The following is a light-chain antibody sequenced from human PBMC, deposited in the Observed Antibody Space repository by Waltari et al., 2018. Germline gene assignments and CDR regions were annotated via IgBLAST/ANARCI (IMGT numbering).Light chain of an antibody. CDR1: SIDVGSHNL. V-gene: IGLV2-23*01. CDR2: EDT. CDR3: CSYAGGTASIL. J-gene: IGLJ2*01. Sequence: QSALTQPASVSGSPGQSITISCTGTSIDVGSHNLVSWYQHHPGKAPKLMIYEDTKRPSGVSNRFAGSKSGNTASLTIAGLQAEDEADYYCCSYAGGTASILLGGGTKLTVL.